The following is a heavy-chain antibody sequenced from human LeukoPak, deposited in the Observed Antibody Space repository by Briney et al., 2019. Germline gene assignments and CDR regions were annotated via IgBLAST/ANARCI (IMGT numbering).Heavy chain of an antibody. CDR3: ARAGGYYYDSSGYYNY. Sequence: ASVKVSCKASGYTFTGYYMHWVRQAPGQGLEWMGWINPNSGGTNYAQKFQGRVTMTRDTSISTAYMELSRLRSDDTAAYYCARAGGYYYDSSGYYNYWGQGTLVTVSS. D-gene: IGHD3-22*01. CDR2: INPNSGGT. CDR1: GYTFTGYY. V-gene: IGHV1-2*02. J-gene: IGHJ4*02.